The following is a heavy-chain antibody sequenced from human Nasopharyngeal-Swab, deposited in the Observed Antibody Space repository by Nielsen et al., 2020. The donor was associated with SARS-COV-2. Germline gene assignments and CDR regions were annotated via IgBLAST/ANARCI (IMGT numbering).Heavy chain of an antibody. D-gene: IGHD6-19*01. Sequence: GGSLGLSCKASGSSFTSYWIGWVRQMPGKGLEWMGIIYPGDSAPSYSPSFQGQVTIPADKSISTAYLQWSSLKASDTAMYYCARQTSEYSSGWYRGYYFDYWGQGTLVTVSS. J-gene: IGHJ4*02. CDR1: GSSFTSYW. V-gene: IGHV5-51*01. CDR2: IYPGDSAP. CDR3: ARQTSEYSSGWYRGYYFDY.